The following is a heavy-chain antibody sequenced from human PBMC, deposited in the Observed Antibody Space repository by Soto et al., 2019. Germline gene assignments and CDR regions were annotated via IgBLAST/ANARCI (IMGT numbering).Heavy chain of an antibody. J-gene: IGHJ4*02. CDR1: RFTFSSYA. D-gene: IGHD4-17*01. CDR2: SSGSGGST. CDR3: AKDGHKTTVTLFDH. Sequence: PGGSLRLSCAASRFTFSSYAMSRVRQAPGKGLERVSASSGSGGSTYCADSVKGRFTISRDNSKNTLYLQMNSLRAEDTAVYYCAKDGHKTTVTLFDHWGQGALVTVSS. V-gene: IGHV3-23*01.